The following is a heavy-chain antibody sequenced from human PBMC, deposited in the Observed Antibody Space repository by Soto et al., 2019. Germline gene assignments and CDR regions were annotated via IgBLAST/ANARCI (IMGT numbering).Heavy chain of an antibody. CDR2: ISGSGDSP. Sequence: GSLRLSCAASGFTFSSYAMTWVRQAPGKGLEWVSAISGSGDSPYYADSVKGRFTISRDNSKNTLYLQMDSLRAGDTAVYYCAKDPLPTMIVVAGRYYFDYWGQGTLVTVSS. J-gene: IGHJ4*02. CDR1: GFTFSSYA. V-gene: IGHV3-23*01. D-gene: IGHD3-22*01. CDR3: AKDPLPTMIVVAGRYYFDY.